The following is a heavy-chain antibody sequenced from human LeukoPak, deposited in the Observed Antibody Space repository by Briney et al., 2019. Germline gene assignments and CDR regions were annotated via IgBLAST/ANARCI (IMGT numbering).Heavy chain of an antibody. CDR3: ARDITRTTGLGVDAFDI. CDR2: ISSSSSYI. CDR1: GFTFSSYG. D-gene: IGHD1-20*01. V-gene: IGHV3-21*01. Sequence: PGGSLRLSCAASGFTFSSYGMHWVRQAPGKGLEWGSSISSSSSYIYYADSVKGRFTISRDNAKNSLYLQMNSLRAEDTAVYYCARDITRTTGLGVDAFDIWGQGTMVTVSS. J-gene: IGHJ3*02.